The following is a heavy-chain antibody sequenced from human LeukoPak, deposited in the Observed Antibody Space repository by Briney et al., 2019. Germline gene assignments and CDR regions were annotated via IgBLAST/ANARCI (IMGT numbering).Heavy chain of an antibody. CDR1: GYSINSGYC. D-gene: IGHD6-25*01. CDR3: ARGATTTNPPQRPFDY. Sequence: PSETLSLTCAVSGYSINSGYCWGWIRPPPGKGLEWTGIIYHSGSTYYNPSLKSRVTISVDTSKNQFSLKLSSVTAADTAVYYCARGATTTNPPQRPFDYWGQGTLVTVSS. J-gene: IGHJ4*02. V-gene: IGHV4-38-2*01. CDR2: IYHSGST.